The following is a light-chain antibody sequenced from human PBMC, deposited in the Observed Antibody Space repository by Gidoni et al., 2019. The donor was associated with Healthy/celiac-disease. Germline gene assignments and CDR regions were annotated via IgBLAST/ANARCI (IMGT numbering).Light chain of an antibody. CDR3: QQSYSTPRT. Sequence: DIQMTQSPSSLSASVGDRVTITCRASQGISSYLNWYQQKPGKAPKLLTYAASSLQSGVPSRFSGSGSGTDFTLTISSLQPEDFATYYFQQSYSTPRTFGQXTQVEIK. V-gene: IGKV1-39*01. J-gene: IGKJ1*01. CDR2: AAS. CDR1: QGISSY.